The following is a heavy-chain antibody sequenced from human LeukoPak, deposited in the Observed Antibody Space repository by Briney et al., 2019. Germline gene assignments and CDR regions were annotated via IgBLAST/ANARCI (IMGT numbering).Heavy chain of an antibody. D-gene: IGHD2-21*01. V-gene: IGHV3-9*01. Sequence: GRSLRLSCAASGFTFDDYAMHWVRQAPGKGLEWVSGISWNSGSIGYADSVKGRFTISRDNAKNSLYLQMNSLRAEDTALYYCAKGAIFLYYFDYWGQGTLVTVSS. CDR1: GFTFDDYA. J-gene: IGHJ4*02. CDR2: ISWNSGSI. CDR3: AKGAIFLYYFDY.